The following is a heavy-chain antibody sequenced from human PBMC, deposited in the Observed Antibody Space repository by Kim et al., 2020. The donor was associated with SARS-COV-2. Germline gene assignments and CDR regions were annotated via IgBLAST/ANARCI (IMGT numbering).Heavy chain of an antibody. CDR2: IWYDGSNK. J-gene: IGHJ6*02. Sequence: GGSLRLSCAASGFTFSSYGMHWVRQAPGKGLEWVAVIWYDGSNKYYADSVKGRFTISRDNSKNTLYLQMNSLRAEDTAVYYCARPHGYGSGSYYYYYGMDVWGQGTPVTVSS. D-gene: IGHD3-10*01. CDR3: ARPHGYGSGSYYYYYGMDV. V-gene: IGHV3-33*01. CDR1: GFTFSSYG.